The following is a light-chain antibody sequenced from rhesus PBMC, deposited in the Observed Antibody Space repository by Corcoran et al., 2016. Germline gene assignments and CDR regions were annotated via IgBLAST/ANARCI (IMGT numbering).Light chain of an antibody. CDR2: GAS. V-gene: IGKV3-24*04. CDR1: QNVGNF. CDR3: LQSSNFWS. Sequence: ETVVTQSPATLSLSPGERATLSCRASQNVGNFLAWYQQRPGQAPRLLIYGASSRATGIPDRFRGRGSGTDCTLTISGLEPEDVGVYFCLQSSNFWSFGQGTKVEIK. J-gene: IGKJ1*01.